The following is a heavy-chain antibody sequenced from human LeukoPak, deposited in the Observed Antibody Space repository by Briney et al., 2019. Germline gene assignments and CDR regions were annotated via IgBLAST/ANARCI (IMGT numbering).Heavy chain of an antibody. CDR3: ARRKSYVSVYYFDY. Sequence: PSETLSLTCTVSGGSISSSSYYWGWIRQPPGKGLEWIGSNYYSGSTYYNPSLKSRVTISVDTSKNQFSLKLSSVTAADTAVYYCARRKSYVSVYYFDYWGQGTLVTVSS. CDR2: NYYSGST. D-gene: IGHD3-10*02. CDR1: GGSISSSSYY. J-gene: IGHJ4*02. V-gene: IGHV4-39*01.